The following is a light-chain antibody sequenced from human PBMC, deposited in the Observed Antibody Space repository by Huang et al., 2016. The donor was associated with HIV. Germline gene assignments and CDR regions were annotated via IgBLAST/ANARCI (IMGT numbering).Light chain of an antibody. CDR1: PGISSY. CDR2: SAS. V-gene: IGKV1-8*01. Sequence: AIRLTQSPSSLSASTGDRVTITCRASPGISSYLAWYQQKPGKAPKLLISSASTLQSGVPSRFSGSGFGTDFTLTISSLQSEDLGTYHCQQYYTYPHSFGQGTKLEFK. J-gene: IGKJ2*03. CDR3: QQYYTYPHS.